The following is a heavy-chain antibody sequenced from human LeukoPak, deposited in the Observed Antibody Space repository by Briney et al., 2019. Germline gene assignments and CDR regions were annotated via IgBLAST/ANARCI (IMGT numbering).Heavy chain of an antibody. CDR3: AKDSSGSYYGEFDY. D-gene: IGHD1-26*01. Sequence: GGSLRLSCAASGFTFSTYGMHWVRQAPGKGLEWVAVISYDGSNKYYADSVKGRFTISRDNSKNTLYLQMNSLRVEDTAVYYCAKDSSGSYYGEFDYWGQGTLVTVSS. CDR1: GFTFSTYG. CDR2: ISYDGSNK. V-gene: IGHV3-30*18. J-gene: IGHJ4*02.